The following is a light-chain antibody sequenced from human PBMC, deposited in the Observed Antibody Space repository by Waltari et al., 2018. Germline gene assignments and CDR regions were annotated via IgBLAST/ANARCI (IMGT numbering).Light chain of an antibody. Sequence: EVVMMQSPATLSVSPGGRATLSCRASQSIATNLAWYQQRRGQAPRLLILDASTRATSISGRFSGSGSETEFTLTISSLQSEDSAVYYCQQYNRWPPITFGQGTRLEIK. CDR2: DAS. V-gene: IGKV3-15*01. J-gene: IGKJ5*01. CDR1: QSIATN. CDR3: QQYNRWPPIT.